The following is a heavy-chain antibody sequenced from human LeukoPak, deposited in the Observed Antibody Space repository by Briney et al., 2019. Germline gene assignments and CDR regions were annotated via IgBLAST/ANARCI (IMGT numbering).Heavy chain of an antibody. J-gene: IGHJ4*02. D-gene: IGHD5-18*01. CDR2: ISYDGSNK. CDR1: GFTFSNYA. CDR3: ARSSPMVTFDY. V-gene: IGHV3-30*04. Sequence: GGSLRLSCAASGFTFSNYAMHWVRQAPGKGLEWVAVISYDGSNKYYADSVKGRFTISRDNSKNTLYLQMNSLRAEDTAVYYCARSSPMVTFDYWGQGTLVTVSS.